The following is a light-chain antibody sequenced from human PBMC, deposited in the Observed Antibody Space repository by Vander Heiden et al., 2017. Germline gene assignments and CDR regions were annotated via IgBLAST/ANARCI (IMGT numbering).Light chain of an antibody. J-gene: IGKJ1*01. CDR3: QQSYSTPRT. CDR1: QSISNY. CDR2: AAS. Sequence: DIQMTQSPSSLSAYVGDRVTITCRASQSISNYLNLQQQKPGKAPKLLIYAASSLQSGVSSRCSGSGSGTDFTLTISSLQPEDFATYYCQQSYSTPRTFGQGTKVEVK. V-gene: IGKV1-39*01.